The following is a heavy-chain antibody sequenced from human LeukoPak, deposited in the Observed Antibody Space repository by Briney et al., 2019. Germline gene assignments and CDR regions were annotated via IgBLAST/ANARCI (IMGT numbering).Heavy chain of an antibody. CDR3: ATWIKRGSSWYVDY. J-gene: IGHJ4*02. V-gene: IGHV1-3*01. D-gene: IGHD6-13*01. CDR2: ISAGTGDT. CDR1: GYTFTTSA. Sequence: ASVKVSCKASGYTFTTSAIHWVRQAPGQRLEWMAWISAGTGDTRNSQKFQGRVTITRDTSANTAYMELSSLTSEDTAVYYCATWIKRGSSWYVDYWGQGTLVTVSS.